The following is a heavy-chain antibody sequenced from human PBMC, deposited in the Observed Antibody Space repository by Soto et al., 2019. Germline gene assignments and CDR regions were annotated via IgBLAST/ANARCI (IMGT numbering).Heavy chain of an antibody. V-gene: IGHV3-48*03. CDR1: GFTFGTYE. CDR2: ISRSGSTI. Sequence: EVQLVESGGGLVQPGGSLRLSCAASGFTFGTYEMNWVRQAPGKGLEWVSYISRSGSTIYYADSVKGRFTISRDNAKNSLYLQLSSLRAEDTAVYYCARDPSLNSSSYLSYYYGMDVWGQGNTVTVSS. J-gene: IGHJ6*02. D-gene: IGHD6-6*01. CDR3: ARDPSLNSSSYLSYYYGMDV.